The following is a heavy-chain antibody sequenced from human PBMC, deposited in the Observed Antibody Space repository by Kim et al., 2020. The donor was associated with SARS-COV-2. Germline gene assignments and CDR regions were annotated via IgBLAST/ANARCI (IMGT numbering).Heavy chain of an antibody. J-gene: IGHJ6*04. V-gene: IGHV3-15*01. CDR3: TTDLTVVPAAIQDFLPPDNRSDV. CDR1: GFTFSNAW. D-gene: IGHD2-2*01. Sequence: GGSLRLSCAASGFTFSNAWMSWVRQAPGKGLEWVGRIKSKTDGGTTDYAAPVKGRFTISRDDSKNTLYLQMNSLKTEDTAVYYCTTDLTVVPAAIQDFLPPDNRSDVWGEGTTVTVSS. CDR2: IKSKTDGGTT.